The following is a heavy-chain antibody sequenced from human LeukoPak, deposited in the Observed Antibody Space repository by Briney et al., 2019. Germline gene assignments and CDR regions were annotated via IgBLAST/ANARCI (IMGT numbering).Heavy chain of an antibody. D-gene: IGHD3-16*01. CDR3: ARARVLGAFDI. CDR2: IYYSGCT. CDR1: GRSLSSYS. V-gene: IGHV4-59*01. J-gene: IGHJ3*02. Sequence: SETLSLTCTVSGRSLSSYSWTWVRQPPGKGLEWIGSIYYSGCTNYSPSLKSRVTISVETSKNHFSLKLSSATAADTAVYYCARARVLGAFDIWGQGTMVTVSS.